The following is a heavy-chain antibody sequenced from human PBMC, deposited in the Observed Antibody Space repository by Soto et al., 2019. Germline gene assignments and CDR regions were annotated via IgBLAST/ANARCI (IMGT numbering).Heavy chain of an antibody. D-gene: IGHD3-10*01. CDR2: IYSGGSS. CDR3: ARCDGSATYCFFFAY. J-gene: IGHJ4*02. Sequence: PRGSLRLSCAASGFTVSNSYMSWVRQAPGKGLEWVSAIYSGGSSYYADSVKGRFTISRDNSRNTLYLQMNSLRAEDTAVYFCARCDGSATYCFFFAYWGQGT. CDR1: GFTVSNSY. V-gene: IGHV3-66*01.